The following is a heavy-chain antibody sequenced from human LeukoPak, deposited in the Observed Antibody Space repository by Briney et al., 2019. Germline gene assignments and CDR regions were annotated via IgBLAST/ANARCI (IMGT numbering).Heavy chain of an antibody. CDR2: IIPIFGTA. CDR1: GGTFSSYA. D-gene: IGHD2-2*01. V-gene: IGHV1-69*05. J-gene: IGHJ4*02. Sequence: ASVKVSCKASGGTFSSYAISWVRQAPGQGLEWMGGIIPIFGTANYAQKFQGRVTITTDESTSTAYMELSSLRSEDTAVYYCARAPLEHCSSTSCSYFDYWGQGTLVTVSS. CDR3: ARAPLEHCSSTSCSYFDY.